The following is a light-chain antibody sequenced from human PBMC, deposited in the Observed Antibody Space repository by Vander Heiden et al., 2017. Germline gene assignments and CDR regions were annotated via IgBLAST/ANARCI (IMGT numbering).Light chain of an antibody. CDR3: GSYGGSNNLL. CDR1: SSDVGGYNY. Sequence: QSALTQPPSASGSPGQSVTIPCTGTSSDVGGYNYVSWYQQNPGKAPQLMVYEVTKRPSGVPDRFSGSKSGNTAYLTVSGLQAEDEADYYCGSYGGSNNLLFGGGTKLTVL. CDR2: EVT. J-gene: IGLJ2*01. V-gene: IGLV2-8*01.